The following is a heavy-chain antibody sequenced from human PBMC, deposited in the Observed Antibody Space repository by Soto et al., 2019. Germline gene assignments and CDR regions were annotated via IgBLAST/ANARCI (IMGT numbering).Heavy chain of an antibody. CDR2: IIPILGIA. CDR1: GGTFSSYT. D-gene: IGHD3-10*01. J-gene: IGHJ4*02. CDR3: ATPWIYGSGSYYG. Sequence: QVQLVQSGAEVKKPGSSVKVSCKASGGTFSSYTISWVRQAPGQGLEWMGRIIPILGIANYAQKFQGRVTITADKSTSKAYMEMSSLRSEDTAVYYCATPWIYGSGSYYGWGQGTLVTVSS. V-gene: IGHV1-69*02.